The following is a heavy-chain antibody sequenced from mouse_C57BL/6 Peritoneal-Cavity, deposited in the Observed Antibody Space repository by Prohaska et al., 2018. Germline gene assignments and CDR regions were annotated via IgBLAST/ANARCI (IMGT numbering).Heavy chain of an antibody. J-gene: IGHJ4*01. CDR3: ASSNSYAMDY. Sequence: EVKLLQSGGGLVQPGGSLKLSCAASGIDFSRYWMSWVRRDSGKGLELSGEINPDSSTINYATSLKDKVIISRDNDKNTLYLQMSKVRSEDTALYYCASSNSYAMDYWGQGTSVTVSS. CDR1: GIDFSRYW. D-gene: IGHD2-5*01. CDR2: INPDSSTI. V-gene: IGHV4-1*01.